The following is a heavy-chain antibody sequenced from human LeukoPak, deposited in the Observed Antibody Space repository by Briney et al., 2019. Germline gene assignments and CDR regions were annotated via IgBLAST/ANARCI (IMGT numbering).Heavy chain of an antibody. CDR2: ISYDGSNK. Sequence: GGSLRLSCAASGFTFSSYAMHWVRQAPGKGLEWVAVISYDGSNKYYADSVKGRFTISRDNSKDTLYLQMNSLRAEDTAVYYCATSNLPFDYWGQGTLVTVSS. CDR3: ATSNLPFDY. J-gene: IGHJ4*02. CDR1: GFTFSSYA. V-gene: IGHV3-30-3*01.